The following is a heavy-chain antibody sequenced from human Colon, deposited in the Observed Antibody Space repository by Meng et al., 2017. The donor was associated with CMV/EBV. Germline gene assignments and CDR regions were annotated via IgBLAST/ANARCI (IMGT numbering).Heavy chain of an antibody. V-gene: IGHV3-9*01. CDR3: TKDNEDIALMLGASNLPGAAFDG. CDR1: GFNFEDYA. CDR2: INWNGNNI. J-gene: IGHJ3*01. D-gene: IGHD2-21*01. Sequence: SLKISCAGSGFNFEDYAMHWVRQVPGKGLEWVSGINWNGNNIFYADSVKGRFTISRDNAKSSLYLQMNSLRPEDTALYYCTKDNEDIALMLGASNLPGAAFDGWGQGVMVTVSS.